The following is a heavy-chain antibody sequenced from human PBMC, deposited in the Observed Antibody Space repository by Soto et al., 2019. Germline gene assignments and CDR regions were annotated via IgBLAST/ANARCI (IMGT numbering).Heavy chain of an antibody. V-gene: IGHV4-59*01. CDR2: IYHRGIT. CDR3: ACVGTILVVVGSFDY. CDR1: GGYISNYY. J-gene: IGHJ4*02. D-gene: IGHD3-3*01. Sequence: QVQLQESGPGLVKPSETLSLTCSVSGGYISNYYWSWIRQPPGKGLEFIGYIYHRGITNYNPSLKSRVTMSVDMSKYQFSLQLSFVTSAYTAVYSCACVGTILVVVGSFDYWGQGTLVTVSS.